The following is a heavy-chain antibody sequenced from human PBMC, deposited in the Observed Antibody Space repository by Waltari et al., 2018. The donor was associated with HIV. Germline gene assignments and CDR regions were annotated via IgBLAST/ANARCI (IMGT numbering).Heavy chain of an antibody. CDR3: ARTNYYDY. D-gene: IGHD2-8*01. V-gene: IGHV3-64*01. J-gene: IGHJ4*02. Sequence: EVHLVQSGGGLVQPGESLRLSCEASGFTVSTYGMNWVRQAPGRGLEYVAGISSNGGTTSYANSVKGRFTISRDNSKNTLYLQMGSLRAEDTAVYYCARTNYYDYWGQGALVTVSS. CDR2: ISSNGGTT. CDR1: GFTVSTYG.